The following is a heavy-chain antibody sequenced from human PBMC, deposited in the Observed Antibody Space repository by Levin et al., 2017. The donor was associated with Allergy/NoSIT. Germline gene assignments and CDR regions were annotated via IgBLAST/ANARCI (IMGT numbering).Heavy chain of an antibody. CDR1: GFIFSDYY. Sequence: GESLKISCAASGFIFSDYYMSWIRQAPGKGLEWVSYISSSSSYTNYADSVKGRFTISRDNAKNSLYLQMNSLRAEDTAVYYCAREILPLFSGLDVWGQGTTVTVSS. CDR3: AREILPLFSGLDV. V-gene: IGHV3-11*05. J-gene: IGHJ6*02. D-gene: IGHD3-3*01. CDR2: ISSSSSYT.